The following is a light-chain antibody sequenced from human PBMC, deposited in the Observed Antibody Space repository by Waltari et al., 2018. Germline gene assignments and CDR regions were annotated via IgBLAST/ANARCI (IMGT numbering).Light chain of an antibody. Sequence: EIVLTQSPATLSLSLGERATLSCRASQSVSGSLVWYQQKPGQAPRLLIYDASNRATGIPARFSGSGSGTDFTLTISSLEDEDFAVYYCQQHTNWPPEVAFGGGTKVEIK. CDR2: DAS. CDR1: QSVSGS. CDR3: QQHTNWPPEVA. J-gene: IGKJ4*01. V-gene: IGKV3-11*01.